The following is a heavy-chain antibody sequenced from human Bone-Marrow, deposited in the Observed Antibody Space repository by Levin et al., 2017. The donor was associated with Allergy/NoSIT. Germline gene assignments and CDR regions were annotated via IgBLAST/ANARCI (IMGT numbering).Heavy chain of an antibody. CDR2: ITVNGGTT. CDR1: GFSFTTYA. Sequence: GGSLRLSCSASGFSFTTYALHWVRQAPGKGLEYVSSITVNGGTTYYADSVKGRFTISRDNSKNTLYLQMTGLRTEDTAVYFCVKDRGSRYEGGYYFDYWGQGTLVTVSS. CDR3: VKDRGSRYEGGYYFDY. V-gene: IGHV3-64D*06. J-gene: IGHJ4*02. D-gene: IGHD3-10*01.